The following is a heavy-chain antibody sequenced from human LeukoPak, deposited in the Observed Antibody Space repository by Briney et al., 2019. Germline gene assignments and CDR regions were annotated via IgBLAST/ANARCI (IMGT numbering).Heavy chain of an antibody. Sequence: PGGSLRLSCAASGFIFSSYGTHWVRQAPGKGLEWVAFIRYDGSNKYYADSVKGRFTISRDNSKNTLYLQMNSLRAEDTAVYYCAKDSLYCSGGSCVGNFDNWGPGALVTVSS. CDR2: IRYDGSNK. D-gene: IGHD2-15*01. CDR1: GFIFSSYG. J-gene: IGHJ4*02. CDR3: AKDSLYCSGGSCVGNFDN. V-gene: IGHV3-30*02.